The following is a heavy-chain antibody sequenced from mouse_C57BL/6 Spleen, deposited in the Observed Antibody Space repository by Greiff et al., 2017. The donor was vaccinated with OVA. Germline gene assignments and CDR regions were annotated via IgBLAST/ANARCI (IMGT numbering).Heavy chain of an antibody. V-gene: IGHV5-9-1*02. CDR3: TRDPDGYYRYFDV. J-gene: IGHJ1*03. CDR1: GFTFSSYA. D-gene: IGHD2-3*01. Sequence: EVQRVESGEGLVKPGGSLKLSCAASGFTFSSYAMSWVRQTPEKRLEWVAYISSGGDYIYYADTVKGRFTISRDNARNTLYLQMSSLKSEDTAMYYCTRDPDGYYRYFDVWGTGTTVTVSS. CDR2: ISSGGDYI.